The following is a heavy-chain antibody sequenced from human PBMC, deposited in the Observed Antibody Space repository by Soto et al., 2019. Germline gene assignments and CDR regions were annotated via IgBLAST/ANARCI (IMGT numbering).Heavy chain of an antibody. V-gene: IGHV4-4*02. J-gene: IGHJ6*02. Sequence: QVQLQESGPGLVKPSGTLSLTCAVSGASISSSNWWSWVRQPPGKGLEWIGEIYHIGHTNYNPSLESRVTISVDKSKNQFSLRLSSVTVADTAVYYCARRTWGMDVWGQGTTVIVSS. CDR2: IYHIGHT. D-gene: IGHD2-8*01. CDR1: GASISSSNW. CDR3: ARRTWGMDV.